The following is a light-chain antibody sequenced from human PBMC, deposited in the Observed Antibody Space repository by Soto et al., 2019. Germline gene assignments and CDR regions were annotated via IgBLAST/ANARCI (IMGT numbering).Light chain of an antibody. CDR1: QGLSSY. J-gene: IGKJ3*01. Sequence: DIQLTQSPSFLSASVGDRVTITCRASQGLSSYLAWYQQKPGMAPKLLIYSTSTLQSGVPARFSGSASGPEFTLTISSLQPEDFATYYCQQLNSYPFTFGPVTKVDI. CDR3: QQLNSYPFT. CDR2: STS. V-gene: IGKV1-9*01.